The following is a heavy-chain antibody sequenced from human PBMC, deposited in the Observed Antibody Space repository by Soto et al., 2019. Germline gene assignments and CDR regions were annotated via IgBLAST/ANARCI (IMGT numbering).Heavy chain of an antibody. CDR2: IIPIFGTA. CDR3: ARANYYYGSGSYHHYYYGMDV. D-gene: IGHD3-10*01. CDR1: GGTFSSYA. Sequence: VKVSCKASGGTFSSYAISWVRQAPGQGLEWMGGIIPIFGTANYAQKFQGRVTITADKSTSTAYMELSSLRSEDTAVYYCARANYYYGSGSYHHYYYGMDVWGQGTTVTVSS. J-gene: IGHJ6*02. V-gene: IGHV1-69*06.